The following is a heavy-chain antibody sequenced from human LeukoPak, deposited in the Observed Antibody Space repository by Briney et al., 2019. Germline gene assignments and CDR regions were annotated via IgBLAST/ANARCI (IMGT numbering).Heavy chain of an antibody. Sequence: GGSLRLSCAAAGFTISSYSMNWVRQAPGKGLEWVSSISSSSSYIFYADSVKGRFTISRDNAKNSLYLQMNSLRAEDTAVYYCARVTYRLVPENFDYWGQGTLVTVSS. CDR1: GFTISSYS. CDR2: ISSSSSYI. J-gene: IGHJ4*02. V-gene: IGHV3-21*01. D-gene: IGHD6-19*01. CDR3: ARVTYRLVPENFDY.